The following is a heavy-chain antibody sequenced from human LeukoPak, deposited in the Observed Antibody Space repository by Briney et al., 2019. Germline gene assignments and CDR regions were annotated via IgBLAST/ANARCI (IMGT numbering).Heavy chain of an antibody. CDR2: IIPIFGTA. D-gene: IGHD3-22*01. V-gene: IGHV1-69*01. CDR1: GGAFSSYA. J-gene: IGHJ4*02. Sequence: GSSVKVSCKDSGGAFSSYAISWVRQAPGQGLEWMGGIIPIFGTANYAQKFQGRVTITADESTSTAYMELSSLRSEDTAVYYCARWVYDSSGYYPNYFDYWGQGTLVTVSS. CDR3: ARWVYDSSGYYPNYFDY.